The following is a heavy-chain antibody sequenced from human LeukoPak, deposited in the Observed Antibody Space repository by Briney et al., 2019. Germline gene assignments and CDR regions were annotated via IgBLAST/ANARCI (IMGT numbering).Heavy chain of an antibody. Sequence: SVKVSCKASGGTFSSYAISWVRQAPGQGLEWMGGIIPIFGTANYAQKFQGRVTITTDESTSTAYMELSSLRSEDTAVYYCARDLCSSTSCYTGYWLDPWGQGTLVTVSS. D-gene: IGHD2-2*02. CDR2: IIPIFGTA. V-gene: IGHV1-69*05. CDR3: ARDLCSSTSCYTGYWLDP. CDR1: GGTFSSYA. J-gene: IGHJ5*02.